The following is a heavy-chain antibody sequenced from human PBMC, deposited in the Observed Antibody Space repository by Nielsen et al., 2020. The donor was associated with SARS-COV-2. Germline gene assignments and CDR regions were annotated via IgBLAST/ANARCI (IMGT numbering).Heavy chain of an antibody. V-gene: IGHV1-46*01. J-gene: IGHJ6*02. D-gene: IGHD2-8*01. CDR1: GYIFTSYY. CDR2: INPTGGST. CDR3: AREPCTNGVCYHGMDV. Sequence: ASVKVSCRAFGYIFTSYYMHWVRQAPGQGLEWMGIINPTGGSTSYAQKFQGRVTMTRDTSTSTVYMELSSLRSEDTAVYYCAREPCTNGVCYHGMDVWGQGATVTVSS.